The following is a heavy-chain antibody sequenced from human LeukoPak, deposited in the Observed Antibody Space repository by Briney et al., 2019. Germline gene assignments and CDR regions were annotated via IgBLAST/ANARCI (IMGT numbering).Heavy chain of an antibody. V-gene: IGHV4-31*03. CDR3: ASSTPVTTTYSFDY. Sequence: PSETLSLTCTVPGGSISSGGYYWSWIRQHPGKGLEWIGYIYYSGSTYYNPSLKSRVTISVDTSKNQFSLKLSSVTAADTAVYYCASSTPVTTTYSFDYWGQGTLVTVSS. CDR2: IYYSGST. D-gene: IGHD4-17*01. J-gene: IGHJ4*02. CDR1: GGSISSGGYY.